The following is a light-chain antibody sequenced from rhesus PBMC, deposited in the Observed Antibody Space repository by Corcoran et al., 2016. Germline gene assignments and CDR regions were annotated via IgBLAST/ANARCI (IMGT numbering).Light chain of an antibody. CDR1: ENVNNY. Sequence: DIQMTQSPSSLSASVGDRVTITCRASENVNNYLNWYQQKPGKAPKLLIYKASTLQSGVPSRFSGSGSGTDYIFTISSLQPEDVATYYCQHGYGTPFTFGPGTKLDIK. CDR2: KAS. J-gene: IGKJ3*01. V-gene: IGKV1-74*01. CDR3: QHGYGTPFT.